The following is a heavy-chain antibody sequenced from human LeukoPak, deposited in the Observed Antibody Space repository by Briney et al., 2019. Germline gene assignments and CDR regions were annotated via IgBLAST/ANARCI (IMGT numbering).Heavy chain of an antibody. D-gene: IGHD3-22*01. J-gene: IGHJ4*02. CDR1: GFSFDDYA. V-gene: IGHV3-9*01. CDR2: ISWNSGSI. Sequence: SLRLSCAASGFSFDDYAMHWLRQAPGKGLQWVSGISWNSGSIGYADSVKGRFTTSRDNAKNSLYLQMNSLRAEDTALYYCAATYYYDSSGYYGKYDYWGQGTLVTVSS. CDR3: AATYYYDSSGYYGKYDY.